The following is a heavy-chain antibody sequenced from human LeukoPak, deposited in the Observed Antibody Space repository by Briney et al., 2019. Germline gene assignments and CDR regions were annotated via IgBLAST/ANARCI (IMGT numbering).Heavy chain of an antibody. V-gene: IGHV4-39*07. CDR3: ARPNSDPDYGDYEI. CDR1: GGSISSSSYY. J-gene: IGHJ4*02. D-gene: IGHD4-17*01. CDR2: IYYSGST. Sequence: PSETLSLTCTVSGGSISSSSYYWGWIRQPPGKGLEWIGSIYYSGSTYYNPSLKSRVTISVDTSKNQFSLKLSSVTAADTAVYHCARPNSDPDYGDYEIWGQGTLVTVSS.